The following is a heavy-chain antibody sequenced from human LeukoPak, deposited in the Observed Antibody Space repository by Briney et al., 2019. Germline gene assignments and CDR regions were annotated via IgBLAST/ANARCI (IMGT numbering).Heavy chain of an antibody. CDR1: GGSISSSYYY. J-gene: IGHJ6*02. CDR3: AGGWSQNGMDV. D-gene: IGHD2-15*01. Sequence: SETLSLTCTVSGGSISSSYYYWGWIRQPPGKGLEWIGSIYYSGSTYYNPSLKSRVTISVDTSKNQFSLKLSSVTAADTAVYYCAGGWSQNGMDVWGQGTTVTVSS. V-gene: IGHV4-39*07. CDR2: IYYSGST.